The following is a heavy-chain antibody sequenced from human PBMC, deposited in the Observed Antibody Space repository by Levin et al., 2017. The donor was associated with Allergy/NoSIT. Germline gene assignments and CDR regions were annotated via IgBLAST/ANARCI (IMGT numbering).Heavy chain of an antibody. CDR2: ISGGGNT. J-gene: IGHJ4*02. Sequence: GGSLRLSCAASGLSFGSYAMSWVRQAPGKGLEWVSGISGGGNTYDADSVKGRFTISRDNSKNTLYLQMDSLRAEDTAVYYCAKRFQGNTGNFDYWGQGTLVTVSS. V-gene: IGHV3-23*01. CDR1: GLSFGSYA. D-gene: IGHD3-10*01. CDR3: AKRFQGNTGNFDY.